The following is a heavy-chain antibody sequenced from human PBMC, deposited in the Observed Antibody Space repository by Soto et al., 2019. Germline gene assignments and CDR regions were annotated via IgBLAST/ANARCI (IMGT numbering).Heavy chain of an antibody. Sequence: SETLSLTCTVSGGSISSSSYYWGWIRQPPGKGLEWIGSIYYSGSTYYNPSLKSRVTISVDTSKNQFSLKLSSVTAADTAVYYCARQGLRSSYWGQGTLVTVSS. J-gene: IGHJ4*02. CDR1: GGSISSSSYY. CDR2: IYYSGST. V-gene: IGHV4-39*01. CDR3: ARQGLRSSY. D-gene: IGHD4-17*01.